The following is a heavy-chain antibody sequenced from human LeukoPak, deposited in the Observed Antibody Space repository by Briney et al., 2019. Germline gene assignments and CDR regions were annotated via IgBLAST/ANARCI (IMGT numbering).Heavy chain of an antibody. CDR3: ARETSNYDILTGYYRRWYFDY. CDR1: GGSISSSSYY. D-gene: IGHD3-9*01. Sequence: SSETLSLTCTVSGGSISSSSYYWGWIRQPPGKGLEWIGSIYYSGSTYYNPSLKSRVTISVDTSKNQFSLKLSSVTAADTAVYYCARETSNYDILTGYYRRWYFDYWGQGTLVTVSS. J-gene: IGHJ4*02. CDR2: IYYSGST. V-gene: IGHV4-39*01.